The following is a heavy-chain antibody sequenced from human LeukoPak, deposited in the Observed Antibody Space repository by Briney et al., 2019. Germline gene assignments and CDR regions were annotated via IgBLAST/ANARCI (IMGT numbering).Heavy chain of an antibody. D-gene: IGHD1-1*01. Sequence: QPGGSLRLSCAASGFTFSSYAMHWVRQAPGKGLEWVAVISFDGSNKYYADSVKGRFTISRDNSKTTLYVQMNSLRPEDTAVYYCARDLTNIHTTGSTDDALDIWGQGTMVTVSS. CDR1: GFTFSSYA. CDR2: ISFDGSNK. CDR3: ARDLTNIHTTGSTDDALDI. J-gene: IGHJ3*02. V-gene: IGHV3-30*04.